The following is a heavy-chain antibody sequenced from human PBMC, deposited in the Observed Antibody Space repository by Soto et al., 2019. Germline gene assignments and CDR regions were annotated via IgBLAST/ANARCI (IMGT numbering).Heavy chain of an antibody. J-gene: IGHJ4*02. CDR1: GFTFSSCA. CDR2: VTGSGSST. CDR3: TSHGSGGHLSQNAC. V-gene: IGHV3-23*01. D-gene: IGHD2-15*01. Sequence: EVQLLESGGGLVQPGGSLRLSCAASGFTFSSCAMSWVRQAPGKGLEWVSTVTGSGSSTYYADSVKGRFTISRENSKNTLYLQVNSLTADDTAVYYCTSHGSGGHLSQNACWGQGTLVTVSS.